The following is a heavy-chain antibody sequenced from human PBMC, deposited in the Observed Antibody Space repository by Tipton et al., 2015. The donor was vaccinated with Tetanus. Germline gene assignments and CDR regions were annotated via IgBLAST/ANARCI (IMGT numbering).Heavy chain of an antibody. J-gene: IGHJ2*01. CDR3: AREHIRLIGEVIFRFFDL. Sequence: TLSLTCTVSGGSLRSGDHYWSWIRQPPGKGLEWLAYISASGSTNSNYSLKSRITISRDTSKNQFSLKLASVTAADTAVYYCAREHIRLIGEVIFRFFDLWGRGTLVTVSS. D-gene: IGHD3-3*02. CDR2: ISASGST. CDR1: GGSLRSGDHY. V-gene: IGHV4-61*08.